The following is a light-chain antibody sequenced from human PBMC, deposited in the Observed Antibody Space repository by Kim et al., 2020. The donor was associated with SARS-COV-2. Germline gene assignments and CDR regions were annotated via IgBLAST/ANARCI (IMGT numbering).Light chain of an antibody. CDR1: QDINNY. CDR3: QQYNSVPRT. J-gene: IGKJ1*01. V-gene: IGKV1-27*01. CDR2: AAS. Sequence: DIQMTQSPSSLSASVGDRVTITCRASQDINNYLAWYQHKPGKIPKLLIHAASALHSGVPSRFSGSGSGTNFTLTIISLQPEDVATYYCQQYNSVPRTFGQGTKVDIK.